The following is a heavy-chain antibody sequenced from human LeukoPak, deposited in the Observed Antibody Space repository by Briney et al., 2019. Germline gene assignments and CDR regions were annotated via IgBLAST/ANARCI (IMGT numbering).Heavy chain of an antibody. CDR3: ARGQTTMTN. Sequence: PGGSLRLSCTTSGLNFADAWMSWVRQAPGKGLEWVGRINKKAHGGTTDYAAHVKGRFSISRDDSKTTLYLQMNSLRAEDTAVYFCARGQTTMTNWGQGTLVTVSS. J-gene: IGHJ4*02. V-gene: IGHV3-15*01. CDR2: INKKAHGGTT. D-gene: IGHD4-17*01. CDR1: GLNFADAW.